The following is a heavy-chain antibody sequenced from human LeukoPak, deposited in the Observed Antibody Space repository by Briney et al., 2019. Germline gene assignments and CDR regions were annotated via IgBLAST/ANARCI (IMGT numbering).Heavy chain of an antibody. V-gene: IGHV4-34*01. CDR2: ITHSGVS. CDR3: ASANLMITFGGVILPSDAFDI. CDR1: GGSVNGFY. J-gene: IGHJ3*02. Sequence: SETLSLTCVVYGGSVNGFYWSWIRQPPGKGLEWIGEITHSGVSSYNPSLKGRVTISVDTSKNQFSLKLRSVTAADTAVYYCASANLMITFGGVILPSDAFDIWGQGTMVTVSS. D-gene: IGHD3-16*02.